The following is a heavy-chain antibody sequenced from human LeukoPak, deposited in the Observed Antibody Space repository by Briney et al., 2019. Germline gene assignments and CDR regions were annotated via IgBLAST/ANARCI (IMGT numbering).Heavy chain of an antibody. CDR1: GFTFSSYS. CDR3: ARGHWYTGYNWFDP. J-gene: IGHJ5*02. D-gene: IGHD6-13*01. Sequence: PGGSLRLSCAASGFTFSSYSMNWVRQAPGKGLEWVSYISSSSSTIYYADSVKGRFTISRDSAKNSLYLQMNSLRAEDTAVYYCARGHWYTGYNWFDPWGQGTLVTVSS. CDR2: ISSSSSTI. V-gene: IGHV3-48*01.